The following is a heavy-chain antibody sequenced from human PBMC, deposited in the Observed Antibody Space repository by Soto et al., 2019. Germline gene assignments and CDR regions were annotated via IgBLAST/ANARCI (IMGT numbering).Heavy chain of an antibody. J-gene: IGHJ4*02. CDR3: AREGQWLTHDY. D-gene: IGHD6-19*01. Sequence: SETLSLTCAVSGGSISSSNWWSWVRQPPGKGLEWIGEIYHSGSANYNPSLKSRVTISVDKSKNQFSLKRSSVTAADTAVYYCAREGQWLTHDYWGQGTMFTVSS. CDR2: IYHSGSA. V-gene: IGHV4-4*02. CDR1: GGSISSSNW.